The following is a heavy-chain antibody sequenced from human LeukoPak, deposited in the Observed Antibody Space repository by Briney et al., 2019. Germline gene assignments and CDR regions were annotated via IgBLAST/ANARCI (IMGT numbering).Heavy chain of an antibody. CDR1: GFTFSSYA. V-gene: IGHV3-23*01. CDR3: AKDGDRITMIVVVINFDY. Sequence: PGGSLRLSCAASGFTFSSYAMSWVRQAPGKGLEWVSAISGSGGSTYYADSVKGRFTISRDNSKNTLYLQMNSLRAEDTAVYYCAKDGDRITMIVVVINFDYWGQGTLVTVSS. CDR2: ISGSGGST. D-gene: IGHD3-22*01. J-gene: IGHJ4*02.